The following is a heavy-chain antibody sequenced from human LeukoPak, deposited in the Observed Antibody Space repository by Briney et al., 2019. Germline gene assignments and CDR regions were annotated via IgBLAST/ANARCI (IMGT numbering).Heavy chain of an antibody. CDR1: GGSISSSSYY. CDR3: ARSRGNWFDP. CDR2: IYYSGST. Sequence: SETLSLTCTVSGGSISSSSYYWGWIRQPPGKGLEWIGSIYYSGSTYYNPSLKSRVTISVDTSKNQFSLKLSSVTAADTAVYYCARSRGNWFDPWGQGTLVTVSS. J-gene: IGHJ5*02. V-gene: IGHV4-39*07.